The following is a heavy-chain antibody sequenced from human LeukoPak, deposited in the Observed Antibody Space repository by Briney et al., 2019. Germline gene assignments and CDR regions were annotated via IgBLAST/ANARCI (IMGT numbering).Heavy chain of an antibody. CDR2: ISGSGGST. CDR1: GFTFSSYA. Sequence: PGGSLRLSCAASGFTFSSYAMSWVRQAPGKGLEWVSAISGSGGSTYCADSVKGRFTISRDNSKNTLYLQMNSLRAEDTAVYYCAKDVEDYDFWTGYLYYFDYWGQGTLVTVSS. CDR3: AKDVEDYDFWTGYLYYFDY. V-gene: IGHV3-23*01. J-gene: IGHJ4*02. D-gene: IGHD3-3*01.